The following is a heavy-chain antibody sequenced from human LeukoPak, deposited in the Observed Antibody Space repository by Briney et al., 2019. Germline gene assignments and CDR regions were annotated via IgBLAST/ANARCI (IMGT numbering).Heavy chain of an antibody. D-gene: IGHD1-26*01. CDR1: GYTFTGYY. V-gene: IGHV1-2*02. CDR2: INPNSGGT. Sequence: ASVKVSCKASGYTFTGYYMHWVRQAPGQGLEWMGWINPNSGGTNYAQKFQGTVTMTRDTSISTAYMELSRLRSDDTAVYYCAAKGYSGSYYWYYYYMDVWGKGTTVTVSS. CDR3: AAKGYSGSYYWYYYYMDV. J-gene: IGHJ6*03.